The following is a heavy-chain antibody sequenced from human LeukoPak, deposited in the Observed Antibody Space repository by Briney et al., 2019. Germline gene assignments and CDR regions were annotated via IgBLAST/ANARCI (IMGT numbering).Heavy chain of an antibody. J-gene: IGHJ4*02. Sequence: GGSLRLSCAASGFTFSTYVMSWVRQAPGKGLEWVSGISGSGDNTYYADSVKGRFTVSRDDSKNTLYLQMNSLRAEDTAIYYCARGSGYDTDFDYWGQGTLVTVSS. D-gene: IGHD3-9*01. CDR3: ARGSGYDTDFDY. CDR1: GFTFSTYV. V-gene: IGHV3-23*01. CDR2: ISGSGDNT.